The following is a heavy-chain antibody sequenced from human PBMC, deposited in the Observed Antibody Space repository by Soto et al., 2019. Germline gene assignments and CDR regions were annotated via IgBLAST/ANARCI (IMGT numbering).Heavy chain of an antibody. J-gene: IGHJ3*01. CDR2: LSASGDMT. Sequence: EVQLLESGGGLVQPGGSLRGSCAASGFSFSTYGMSWVRQAPGKGLEWVAGLSASGDMTHYADSVKGRFTVSRDSSKTTVYLQMNGLRPDDTAVYYCASWHEREHAYDVWAQGTTVTVSS. D-gene: IGHD1-1*01. CDR3: ASWHEREHAYDV. V-gene: IGHV3-23*01. CDR1: GFSFSTYG.